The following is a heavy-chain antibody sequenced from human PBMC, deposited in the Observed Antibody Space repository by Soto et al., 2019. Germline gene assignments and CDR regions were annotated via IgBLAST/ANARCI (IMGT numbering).Heavy chain of an antibody. CDR1: GGTFNSYT. CDR2: IIPTFEIT. J-gene: IGHJ4*02. V-gene: IGHV1-69*08. CDR3: ATDSEGGVFDY. D-gene: IGHD3-16*01. Sequence: QVQVVQSGTEVRKPGSSVRVSCKASGGTFNSYTISWVRQAPGQGLEWMGRIIPTFEITNYAQNFQGRVTITADTSTSTDYMELKSLRSEDTAVFYCATDSEGGVFDYWGQGTLVTVSS.